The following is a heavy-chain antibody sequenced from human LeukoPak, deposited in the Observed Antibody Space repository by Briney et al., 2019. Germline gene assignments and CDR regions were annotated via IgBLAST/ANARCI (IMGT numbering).Heavy chain of an antibody. V-gene: IGHV3-30*18. CDR2: ISHDGRNK. Sequence: GGSLRLSCAASGFTFNNYGMHWVRQAPGKGLEWVAVISHDGRNKHYPDSVKGRFTISRDISTDTLWLQMDSLRTEDTAVYYCAKGPLRGTAAAINYWGQGTLVTVSS. CDR3: AKGPLRGTAAAINY. J-gene: IGHJ4*02. D-gene: IGHD2-2*01. CDR1: GFTFNNYG.